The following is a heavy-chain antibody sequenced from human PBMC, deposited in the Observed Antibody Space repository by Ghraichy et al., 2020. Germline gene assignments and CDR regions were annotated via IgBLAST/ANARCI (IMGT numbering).Heavy chain of an antibody. D-gene: IGHD2-2*01. Sequence: GESLRLSCAASGFTFDDYGMSWVRQAPGKGLEWVSGINWNGGSTGYADSVKGRFTISRDNAKNSLYLQMNSLRAEDTALYHCARDRGSSTSCCQNWFDPWGQGTLVTVSS. CDR1: GFTFDDYG. V-gene: IGHV3-20*01. CDR3: ARDRGSSTSCCQNWFDP. J-gene: IGHJ5*02. CDR2: INWNGGST.